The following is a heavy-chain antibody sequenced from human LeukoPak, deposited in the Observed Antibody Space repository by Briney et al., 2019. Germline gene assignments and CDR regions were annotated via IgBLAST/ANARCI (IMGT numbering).Heavy chain of an antibody. CDR1: GGSFGGYY. D-gene: IGHD2-2*01. CDR2: INHSGST. V-gene: IGHV4-34*01. CDR3: ARLRCSSTSCWRGDDAFDI. J-gene: IGHJ3*02. Sequence: SETLSLTCAVYGGSFGGYYWRWLRQPPGKGLEWIGEINHSGSTNYNPSLKSRVTISVDTSKNQFSLKLSSVTGADTAVYYCARLRCSSTSCWRGDDAFDIWGQGTMVTVSS.